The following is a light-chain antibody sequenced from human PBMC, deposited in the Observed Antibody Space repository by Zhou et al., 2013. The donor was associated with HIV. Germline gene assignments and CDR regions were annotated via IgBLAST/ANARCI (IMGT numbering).Light chain of an antibody. CDR2: LGS. CDR1: QSLLQSNGHND. V-gene: IGKV2-28*01. J-gene: IGKJ5*01. Sequence: DIVMTQSPLALPVSPGEPASISCRSSQSLLQSNGHNDLDWYLQKPGQSPQFLIYLGSNRASGVPDRFSGSGSGTDFTLKISRVELRMLGLYCMQALQTQITFGQGTRLEIK. CDR3: MQALQTQIT.